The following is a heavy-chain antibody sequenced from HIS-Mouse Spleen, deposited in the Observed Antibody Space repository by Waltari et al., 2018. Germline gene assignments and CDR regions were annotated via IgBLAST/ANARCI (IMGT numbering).Heavy chain of an antibody. CDR2: IRSKANSYAT. V-gene: IGHV3-73*01. D-gene: IGHD6-13*01. J-gene: IGHJ4*02. CDR3: RVAAAGTLFDY. CDR1: GFTFSGSA. Sequence: EVQLVESGGGLVQPGGSLKLSCAASGFTFSGSAMHRVRQASGKGLEWVGRIRSKANSYATAYAASVKGRFTISRDDSKNTAYLQMNSLKTEDTAVYYCRVAAAGTLFDYWGQGTLVTVSS.